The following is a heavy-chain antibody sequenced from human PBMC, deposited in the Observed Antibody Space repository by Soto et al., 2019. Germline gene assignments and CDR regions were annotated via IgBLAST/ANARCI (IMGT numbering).Heavy chain of an antibody. CDR1: SGSISSSNW. CDR3: ASRYCSSTSCYYFDY. J-gene: IGHJ4*02. D-gene: IGHD2-2*01. CDR2: IYHSGST. V-gene: IGHV4-4*02. Sequence: SETLSLTCAVSSGSISSSNWWSWVRQPPGKGLECIGEIYHSGSTNYNPSLKSRVTISVDKSKNQFSLKLSSVTAADTAVYYCASRYCSSTSCYYFDYWGQGTLVTVSS.